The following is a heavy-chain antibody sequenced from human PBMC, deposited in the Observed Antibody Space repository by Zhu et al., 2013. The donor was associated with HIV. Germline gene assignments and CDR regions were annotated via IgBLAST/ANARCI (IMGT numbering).Heavy chain of an antibody. Sequence: QVQVTQSEPVLTKSGASVRVSCKTSGYMFSNYGINWVRLAPGRGLEWMGWITPYNGKTSYSQKMQGRVTMTADISTGTVNMDLRTLTSDDMALYYCTRGMEGQTMTAFDIWARTMVTVSS. CDR1: GYMFSNYG. CDR2: ITPYNGKT. J-gene: IGHJ3*02. CDR3: TRGMEGQTMTAFDI. V-gene: IGHV1-18*03. D-gene: IGHD1-1*01.